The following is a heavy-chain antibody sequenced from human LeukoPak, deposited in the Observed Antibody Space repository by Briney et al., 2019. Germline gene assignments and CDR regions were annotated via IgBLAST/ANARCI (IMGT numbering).Heavy chain of an antibody. V-gene: IGHV4-61*02. Sequence: SQTLSLTSTVAGGSISSGSYYWSWLREPAGKGLEWIGRIYTSGSTNYNPSLKGRVTISVDTSKNEFSLKLSSVTAGDTAVYYCARESEYSSSNYYYYGMDVWGQGTTVTVSS. J-gene: IGHJ6*02. CDR3: ARESEYSSSNYYYYGMDV. CDR1: GGSISSGSYY. D-gene: IGHD6-6*01. CDR2: IYTSGST.